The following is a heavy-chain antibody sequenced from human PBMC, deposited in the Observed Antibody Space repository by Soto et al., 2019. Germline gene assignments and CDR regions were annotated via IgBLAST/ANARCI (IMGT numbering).Heavy chain of an antibody. CDR3: ARDLHYDFWSGYYNY. V-gene: IGHV1-69*13. CDR2: IIPIFGTA. D-gene: IGHD3-3*01. Sequence: GASVKVSCKASGGTFSSYAISWVRQAPGQGLEWMGGIIPIFGTANYAQKFQGRVTITADESTSTAYMELSSLRSEDTAVYYCARDLHYDFWSGYYNYWGQGTLVTVSS. CDR1: GGTFSSYA. J-gene: IGHJ4*02.